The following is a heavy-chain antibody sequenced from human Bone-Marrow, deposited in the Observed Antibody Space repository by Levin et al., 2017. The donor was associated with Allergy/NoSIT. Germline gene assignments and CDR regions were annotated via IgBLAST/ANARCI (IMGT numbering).Heavy chain of an antibody. CDR3: ARYGDEYALDV. Sequence: GGSLRLSCKGSGYSFSNYWIAWVRQMPGKGLEWMGIIYPGDSDTKYSPSFQGQVTISADKSTNTAYLQWSSLEASGTAMYYCARYGDEYALDVWGQGTTVIVSS. V-gene: IGHV5-51*01. CDR1: GYSFSNYW. CDR2: IYPGDSDT. D-gene: IGHD4-17*01. J-gene: IGHJ6*02.